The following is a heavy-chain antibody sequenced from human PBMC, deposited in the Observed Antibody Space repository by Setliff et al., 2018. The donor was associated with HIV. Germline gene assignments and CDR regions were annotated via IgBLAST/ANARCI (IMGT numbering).Heavy chain of an antibody. Sequence: SGPTLVNPTQTLTLTCTFSGFSLSTSGVSVGWIRQPPGKTLEWLALIFWDDDKRCSPSLRSRLAITKDTSKNQVVLTMTNVDPMDTATYYCAHSSASLYYYMDVWGKGTTVTVSS. J-gene: IGHJ6*03. D-gene: IGHD6-25*01. V-gene: IGHV2-5*02. CDR1: GFSLSTSGVS. CDR2: IFWDDDK. CDR3: AHSSASLYYYMDV.